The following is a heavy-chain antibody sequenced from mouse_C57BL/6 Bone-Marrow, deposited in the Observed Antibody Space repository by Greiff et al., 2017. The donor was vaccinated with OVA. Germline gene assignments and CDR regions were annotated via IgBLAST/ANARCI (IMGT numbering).Heavy chain of an antibody. D-gene: IGHD1-1*01. V-gene: IGHV3-6*01. CDR2: ISYDGSN. Sequence: EVQLQESGPGLVKPSQSLSLTCSVTGYSITSCYYWNWLRQFPGNKLEWMCYISYDGSNNYNPSLKNRISITRDTSKNQFFLKLNSVTTEETATYDCAREEVTAVEVSYWGQGTSVTVSS. CDR1: GYSITSCYY. CDR3: AREEVTAVEVSY. J-gene: IGHJ4*01.